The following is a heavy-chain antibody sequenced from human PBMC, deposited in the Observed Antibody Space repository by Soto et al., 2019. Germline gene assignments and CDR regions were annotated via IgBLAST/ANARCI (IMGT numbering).Heavy chain of an antibody. V-gene: IGHV1-69*12. J-gene: IGHJ6*02. Sequence: QVQLVQSGAEVKKPGSSVKVSCKASGGTFSSYAISWVRQAPGQGLEWMGGIIPIFGTANYAQKFQGRVRITADESTSTAYMELSSLRSEDTAVYYCARGNSSGYYYYYYGMDVWGQGTTVTVSS. D-gene: IGHD3-22*01. CDR1: GGTFSSYA. CDR3: ARGNSSGYYYYYYGMDV. CDR2: IIPIFGTA.